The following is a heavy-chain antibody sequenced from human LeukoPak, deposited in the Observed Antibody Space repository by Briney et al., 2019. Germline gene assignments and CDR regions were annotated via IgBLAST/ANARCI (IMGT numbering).Heavy chain of an antibody. CDR1: GGSFSGYY. Sequence: SETLSLTCAVYGGSFSGYYWSWIRQPPGKGLEWIGEINHSGSTNYNPSLKSRVTISVDTSKNQFSLKLSSVTAADTAVYYCAIFRVGCSYGRFDYWGQGTLVTVSS. V-gene: IGHV4-34*01. J-gene: IGHJ4*02. D-gene: IGHD5-18*01. CDR2: INHSGST. CDR3: AIFRVGCSYGRFDY.